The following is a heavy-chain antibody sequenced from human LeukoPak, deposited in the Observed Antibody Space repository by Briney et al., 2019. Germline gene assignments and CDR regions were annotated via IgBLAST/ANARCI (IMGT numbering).Heavy chain of an antibody. V-gene: IGHV4-4*07. J-gene: IGHJ5*02. Sequence: SETLSLTCTVSGGSISSYYWNWIRQPAGKGLEWIGRIYTSGSTNYNPSLKSRVTMSVDTSKNQFSLKLSSVTAADTAVYYCARDSILTGYNWFDPWGQGTLVTVSS. CDR1: GGSISSYY. CDR2: IYTSGST. CDR3: ARDSILTGYNWFDP. D-gene: IGHD3-9*01.